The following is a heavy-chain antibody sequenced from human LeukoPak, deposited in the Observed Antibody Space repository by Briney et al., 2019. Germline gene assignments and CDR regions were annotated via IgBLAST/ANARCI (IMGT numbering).Heavy chain of an antibody. D-gene: IGHD2-2*02. CDR1: GFTFSTYS. V-gene: IGHV3-21*01. CDR2: IGSSNTYI. CDR3: ARGVYCSSTTCYMDYFDY. J-gene: IGHJ4*02. Sequence: GGSLRLSCGASGFTFSTYSMNWVRQAPGRGLEWVSSIGSSNTYIYYADSVKGRITISRDNDKNSLYLQMNSLRAEDTAVYYCARGVYCSSTTCYMDYFDYWGQGTLVTVSS.